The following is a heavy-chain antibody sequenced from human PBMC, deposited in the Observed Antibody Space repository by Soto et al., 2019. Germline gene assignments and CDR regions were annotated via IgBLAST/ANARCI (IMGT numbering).Heavy chain of an antibody. CDR2: IYSGGST. J-gene: IGHJ5*02. CDR3: ARDWGGVDP. V-gene: IGHV3-53*01. D-gene: IGHD3-10*01. Sequence: EVQLAESGGGLIQPGGSLRLSGAASGFTASSNYLSWVRQAPAKGLEWVSVIYSGGSTYYADSVKARFTISRDNSKNTLYLQMNSLRAEDTAVYYCARDWGGVDPWGQGTLVTVSS. CDR1: GFTASSNY.